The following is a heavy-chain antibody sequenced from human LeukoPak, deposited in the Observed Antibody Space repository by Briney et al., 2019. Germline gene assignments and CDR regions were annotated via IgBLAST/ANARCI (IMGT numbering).Heavy chain of an antibody. CDR1: GGSISSSSYY. CDR3: ARDSI. J-gene: IGHJ3*02. Sequence: SETLSLTCTVSGGSISSSSYYWGWIRQPPGKGLEWNGSIYYSGSTYYNPSLKSRVTISVDTSKNQFSLKLSSVTAADTAVYYCARDSIWGQGTMVTVSS. V-gene: IGHV4-39*07. CDR2: IYYSGST.